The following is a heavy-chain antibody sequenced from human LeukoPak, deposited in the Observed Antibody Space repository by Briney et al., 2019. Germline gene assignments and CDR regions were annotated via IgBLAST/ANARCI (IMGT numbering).Heavy chain of an antibody. CDR3: ARVYQARGYSGYDADY. D-gene: IGHD5-12*01. CDR2: INANSGGT. V-gene: IGHV1-2*02. J-gene: IGHJ4*02. Sequence: GASVKVSCKASGNTFTGYYMHWVRQAPGQGLEWMGWINANSGGTNYAQKFQGRVTMTRDTSITTAYMELSRLRSDDTAVYYCARVYQARGYSGYDADYWGQGTLVTVSS. CDR1: GNTFTGYY.